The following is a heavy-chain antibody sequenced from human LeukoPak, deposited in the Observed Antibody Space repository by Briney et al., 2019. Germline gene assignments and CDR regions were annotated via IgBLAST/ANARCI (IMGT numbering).Heavy chain of an antibody. CDR1: GVSISTSAYY. J-gene: IGHJ4*02. CDR3: ATSLPYGNGWGHFVH. Sequence: SETLSLTCTVSGVSISTSAYYWGWVRQPPGKGLEWIGSIHYSGDTYYNPSLKSRAILSVDTSKKQFSLRLTSVTAEDTAMYYCATSLPYGNGWGHFVHWGQGTLVTVSS. CDR2: IHYSGDT. D-gene: IGHD3-16*01. V-gene: IGHV4-39*01.